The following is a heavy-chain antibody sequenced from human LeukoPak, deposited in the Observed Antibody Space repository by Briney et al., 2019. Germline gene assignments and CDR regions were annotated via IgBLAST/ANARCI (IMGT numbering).Heavy chain of an antibody. D-gene: IGHD6-13*01. J-gene: IGHJ5*02. Sequence: GGSLRLSCAASGFTFSSYAMSWVRQAPGKGLEWVSAISGSGGSTYYADSVKGRFTISRDNSKNTLYLQMNSLRAEDTAVYYCAKDSSSSWYGLSPLDWFDPWGQGTLVTVSS. CDR2: ISGSGGST. CDR3: AKDSSSSWYGLSPLDWFDP. CDR1: GFTFSSYA. V-gene: IGHV3-23*01.